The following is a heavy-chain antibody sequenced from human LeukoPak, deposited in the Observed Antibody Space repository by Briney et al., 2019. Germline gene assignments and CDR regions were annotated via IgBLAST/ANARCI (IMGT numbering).Heavy chain of an antibody. CDR2: ISGSGDNT. J-gene: IGHJ4*02. D-gene: IGHD6-13*01. CDR1: GFTFSSYA. V-gene: IGHV3-23*01. Sequence: GGSLRLSCAVSGFTFSSYAISWVRQAPGKGLDGVSTISGSGDNTYSADSARGRFTISRDNSKNTLYLQMNSLRAEDTAIYYCAKVSWANYFDYWGQGTLVTVSS. CDR3: AKVSWANYFDY.